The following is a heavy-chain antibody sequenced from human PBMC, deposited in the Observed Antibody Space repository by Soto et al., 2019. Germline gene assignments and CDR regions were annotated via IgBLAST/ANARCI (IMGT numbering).Heavy chain of an antibody. V-gene: IGHV1-18*01. J-gene: IGHJ4*02. CDR3: ARTYSKYFSSSESDY. D-gene: IGHD6-6*01. CDR1: DYTFTNYG. CDR2: ISAYNGDT. Sequence: QVHLVQSGAEVKKPGASVKVSCKASDYTFTNYGISWVRQAPGQGLEWMGWISAYNGDTNSAQRLQGRLTMTTDTSTSTAYMELRSLRSDDTAVYYCARTYSKYFSSSESDYWGQGTLVTVSS.